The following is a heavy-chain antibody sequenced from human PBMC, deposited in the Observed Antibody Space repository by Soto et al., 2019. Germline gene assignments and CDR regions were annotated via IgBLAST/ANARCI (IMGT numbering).Heavy chain of an antibody. J-gene: IGHJ5*02. V-gene: IGHV4-39*01. CDR2: IYYSGST. D-gene: IGHD6-13*01. Sequence: QLQLQESGPGLVKPSETLSLTCTVSGGSISSSSYYWGWIRQPPGKGLEWIGSIYYSGSTYYNPSLKSRVTISVDTSKNQFSLKLSSVTAADTAVYYCARPGYSSSWTPSNWFDPWGQGTLVTVSS. CDR3: ARPGYSSSWTPSNWFDP. CDR1: GGSISSSSYY.